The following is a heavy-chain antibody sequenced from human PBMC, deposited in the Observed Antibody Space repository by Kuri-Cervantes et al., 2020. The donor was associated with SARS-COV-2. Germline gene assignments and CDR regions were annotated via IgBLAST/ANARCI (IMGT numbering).Heavy chain of an antibody. V-gene: IGHV1-18*01. D-gene: IGHD3-10*01. Sequence: ASVKVSCKASGYTFTSYGISWVRQAPGQGLEWMGWISAYNGNTNYAQKLQGRVTMTRDTSTSTVYMELSSLRSEDTAVYYCAREGAQSGSSDYWGQGTLVTVSS. CDR1: GYTFTSYG. J-gene: IGHJ4*02. CDR3: AREGAQSGSSDY. CDR2: ISAYNGNT.